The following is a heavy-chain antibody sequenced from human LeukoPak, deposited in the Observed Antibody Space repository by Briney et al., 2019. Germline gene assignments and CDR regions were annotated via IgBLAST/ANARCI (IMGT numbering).Heavy chain of an antibody. CDR1: GGSISSSSYY. Sequence: SQTLSLTCTVSGGSISSSSYYWGWIRQPPGKGLEWIGSIYYSGSTYYNPSLKSRVTISVDTSKNQFSLKLSSVTAADTAVYYCARRTVTTAYFFDYWGQGTLVTVSS. CDR2: IYYSGST. J-gene: IGHJ4*02. D-gene: IGHD4-11*01. V-gene: IGHV4-39*01. CDR3: ARRTVTTAYFFDY.